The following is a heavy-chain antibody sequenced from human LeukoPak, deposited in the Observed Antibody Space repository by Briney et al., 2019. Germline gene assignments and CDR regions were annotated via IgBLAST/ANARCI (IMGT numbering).Heavy chain of an antibody. CDR3: ARVYYYDSSGTFDF. CDR2: IYSSGDT. Sequence: SETLSLTCSVSGGSISGYYWAFIRQPAGKGLQWLGRIYSSGDTNYNPSLKSRVTMSVDTSKNQFSLRLTSVIAADTAVYYCARVYYYDSSGTFDFWGQGTMVTVSS. CDR1: GGSISGYY. V-gene: IGHV4-4*07. D-gene: IGHD3-22*01. J-gene: IGHJ3*01.